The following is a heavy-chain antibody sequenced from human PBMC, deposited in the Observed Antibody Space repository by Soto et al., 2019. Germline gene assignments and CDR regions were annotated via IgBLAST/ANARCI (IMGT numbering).Heavy chain of an antibody. D-gene: IGHD1-26*01. CDR1: GFTFSSYG. CDR2: ISYVGSNT. V-gene: IGHV3-30*18. CDR3: AKEGGLSGSYYISSSYYFDY. J-gene: IGHJ4*02. Sequence: GGSLRLSCVASGFTFSSYGMHWVRQAPGKGLEWVAIISYVGSNTYYADSVKGRFTISRDNSKDTLYLQMNSLRVEDTSVYYCAKEGGLSGSYYISSSYYFDYWGQGTLVTVS.